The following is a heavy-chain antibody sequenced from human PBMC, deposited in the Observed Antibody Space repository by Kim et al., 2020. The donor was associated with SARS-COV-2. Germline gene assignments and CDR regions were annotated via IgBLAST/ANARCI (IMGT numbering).Heavy chain of an antibody. Sequence: LKSRVTMSVDTSKNQFSLKLSSVTAADTAVYYCARDEESLDPWGNWFDPWGQGTLVTVSS. J-gene: IGHJ5*02. V-gene: IGHV4-4*06. D-gene: IGHD1-26*01. CDR3: ARDEESLDPWGNWFDP.